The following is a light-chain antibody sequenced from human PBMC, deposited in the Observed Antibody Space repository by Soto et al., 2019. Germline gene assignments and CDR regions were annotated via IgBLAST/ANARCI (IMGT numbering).Light chain of an antibody. CDR2: EVS. Sequence: QSALTQPASVSGSPGQSITISCTGTSSDVGSYNLVSWYQQHPGKAPKLMIYEVSKRPSGVSNRFSGSKSGNTASLTISGPQAEDEADYYCCSYAGSRKVFGGGTKLTVL. CDR3: CSYAGSRKV. J-gene: IGLJ2*01. CDR1: SSDVGSYNL. V-gene: IGLV2-23*02.